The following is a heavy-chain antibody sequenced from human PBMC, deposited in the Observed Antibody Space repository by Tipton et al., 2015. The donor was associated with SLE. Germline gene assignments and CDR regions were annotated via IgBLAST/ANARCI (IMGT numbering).Heavy chain of an antibody. CDR1: DGSISSGSYY. CDR2: IYTSGST. CDR3: ARERAIFGFDP. D-gene: IGHD3-3*01. V-gene: IGHV4-61*02. J-gene: IGHJ5*02. Sequence: TLSLTCTVSDGSISSGSYYWSWIRQPAGKGLEWIGRIYTSGSTNYNPSLKSRVTISVDTSKNQFSLKLSSVTAADTAVYYCARERAIFGFDPWGQGTLVTVSS.